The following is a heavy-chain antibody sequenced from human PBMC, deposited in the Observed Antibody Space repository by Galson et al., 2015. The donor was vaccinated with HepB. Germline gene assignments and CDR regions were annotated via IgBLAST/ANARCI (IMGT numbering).Heavy chain of an antibody. D-gene: IGHD3-16*01. V-gene: IGHV3-23*01. CDR3: AKDGVGWGYFFDY. CDR1: GFTFSSYA. J-gene: IGHJ4*02. CDR2: ISDSGGGT. Sequence: SLRLSCAASGFTFSSYAMSWVRQAPGKGLEWVSTISDSGGGTYYADSVKGRFTISGDNSKNTLYLQMSSLRADDTAVYYCAKDGVGWGYFFDYWGQGTLVTVSS.